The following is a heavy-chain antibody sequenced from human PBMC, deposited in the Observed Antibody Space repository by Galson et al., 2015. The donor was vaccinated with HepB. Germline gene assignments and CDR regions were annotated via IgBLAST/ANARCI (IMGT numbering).Heavy chain of an antibody. CDR2: ISGSGGST. V-gene: IGHV3-23*01. J-gene: IGHJ2*01. CDR3: AKARGFGVVPANWYFDL. D-gene: IGHD3-3*01. CDR1: GFTFSSYA. Sequence: SLRLSCAASGFTFSSYAMSWVRQAPGKGLEWVSAISGSGGSTYYADSVKGRFTISRDNSKNTLYLQTNSLRAEDTAVYYCAKARGFGVVPANWYFDLWCRGTLVTVSS.